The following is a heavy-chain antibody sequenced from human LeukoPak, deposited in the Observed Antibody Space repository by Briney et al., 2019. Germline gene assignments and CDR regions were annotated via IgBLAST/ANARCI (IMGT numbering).Heavy chain of an antibody. D-gene: IGHD2-2*02. J-gene: IGHJ4*02. CDR2: IYSGGST. V-gene: IGHV3-53*04. Sequence: PGGSLRLSCAASGFTVSSNYMSWVRQAPGKGLEWVSVIYSGGSTYYADSVKGRFTISRHNSKNTLYLQMNSLRAEDTAVYYCARQLTQYCSSTSCYRGGFDYWGQGTLVTVSS. CDR1: GFTVSSNY. CDR3: ARQLTQYCSSTSCYRGGFDY.